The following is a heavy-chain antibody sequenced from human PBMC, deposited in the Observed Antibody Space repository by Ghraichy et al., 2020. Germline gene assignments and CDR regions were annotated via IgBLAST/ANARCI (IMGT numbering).Heavy chain of an antibody. CDR1: GGSFSGYY. J-gene: IGHJ5*02. Sequence: LETLSLTCAVYGGSFSGYYWSWIRQPPGKGLEWIGEINHSGSTNYNPSLKSVVTISVNTSKNQFSLKLSSVTAADTAVYYCARGGRQLWKLGWFDPWGQGTLVTVSS. D-gene: IGHD5-18*01. CDR2: INHSGST. CDR3: ARGGRQLWKLGWFDP. V-gene: IGHV4-34*01.